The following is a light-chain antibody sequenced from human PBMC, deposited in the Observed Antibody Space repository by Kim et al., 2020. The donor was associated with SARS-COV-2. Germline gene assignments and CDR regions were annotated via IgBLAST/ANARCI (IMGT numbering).Light chain of an antibody. CDR2: DAS. CDR1: KCISSA. CDR3: KKFNNYPRT. Sequence: LSASVADRATITSRASKCISSAIAWYQQKPGHAPKLLIYDASDLQGALPSRFSGSGSGTYFTLTTVSLQPEDVATYYCKKFNNYPRTFGQG. V-gene: IGKV1D-13*01. J-gene: IGKJ1*01.